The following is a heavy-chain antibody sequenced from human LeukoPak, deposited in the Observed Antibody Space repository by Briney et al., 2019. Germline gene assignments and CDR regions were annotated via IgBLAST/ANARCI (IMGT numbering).Heavy chain of an antibody. CDR1: GFTFSSYW. V-gene: IGHV3-74*01. J-gene: IGHJ4*02. Sequence: VGSLRLSCAASGFTFSSYWMHWVRQAPGKGLVWVSRINSDGSSTSYADSVKGGFTISRDNAKNTLYLQMNSLRAEDTAVYYCARDNYGAPEYYFDYWGQGTLVTVSS. D-gene: IGHD4-17*01. CDR3: ARDNYGAPEYYFDY. CDR2: INSDGSST.